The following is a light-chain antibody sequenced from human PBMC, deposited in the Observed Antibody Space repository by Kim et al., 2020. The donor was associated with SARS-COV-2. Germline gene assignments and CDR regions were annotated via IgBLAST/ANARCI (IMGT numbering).Light chain of an antibody. CDR2: RNN. J-gene: IGLJ7*01. CDR1: SSNIGSNY. Sequence: QSVLTQPPSASGTPGQRVTISCYGSSSNIGSNYVYWYQQLPGTAPKLLIYRNNQRPSGVPDRFSGSKSGTSASLAISGLRSEDEADYYCAAWDDSLSGWVFGGGTQLTVL. V-gene: IGLV1-47*01. CDR3: AAWDDSLSGWV.